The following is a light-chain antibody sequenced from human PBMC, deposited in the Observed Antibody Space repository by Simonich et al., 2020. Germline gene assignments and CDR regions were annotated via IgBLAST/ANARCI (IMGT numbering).Light chain of an antibody. CDR2: AVS. Sequence: QSALTQPASVSGSPGQSITISCTGTSSDVGSYNLVSWYQQHPGKAPKLMIYAVSNRPSGVSNRFTGSKSGNTASLTISGLQAEDEADYYCSSYTSSSTWVFGGGTKLTVL. V-gene: IGLV2-14*02. CDR3: SSYTSSSTWV. CDR1: SSDVGSYNL. J-gene: IGLJ3*02.